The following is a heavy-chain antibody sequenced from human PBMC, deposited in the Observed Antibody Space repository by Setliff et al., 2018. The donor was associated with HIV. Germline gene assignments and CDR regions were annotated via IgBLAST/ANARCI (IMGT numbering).Heavy chain of an antibody. CDR3: ARARGLLPYYYLDV. Sequence: SETLSLTCAVFGGSFTDIGGSFTDYYWIWIRQPPGKGLEWIGEINHSGSTHYNPSLKSRFTTSVDTSKNQFSLKVNSVTAADTAVYYCARARGLLPYYYLDVGGKGTTVTVSS. CDR2: INHSGST. D-gene: IGHD3-10*01. J-gene: IGHJ6*03. V-gene: IGHV4-34*01. CDR1: GGSFTDIGGSFTDYY.